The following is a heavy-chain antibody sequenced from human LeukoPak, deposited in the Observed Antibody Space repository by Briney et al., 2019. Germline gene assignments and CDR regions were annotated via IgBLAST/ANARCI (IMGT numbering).Heavy chain of an antibody. Sequence: GGSLRLSCAASGFTFRSYEMNWVRQAPGKGLEWVSSISSSSSYIYYADSVKGRFTISRDNAKNSLYLQMNSLRAEDTAVYYCAREDYYGSGSYPEFDYWGQGTLVTVSS. CDR2: ISSSSSYI. D-gene: IGHD3-10*01. V-gene: IGHV3-21*01. J-gene: IGHJ4*02. CDR1: GFTFRSYE. CDR3: AREDYYGSGSYPEFDY.